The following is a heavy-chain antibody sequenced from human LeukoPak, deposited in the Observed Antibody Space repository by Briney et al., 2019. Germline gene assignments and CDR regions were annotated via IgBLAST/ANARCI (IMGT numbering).Heavy chain of an antibody. CDR1: GGSISGFH. CDR2: IYYSGST. CDR3: ARDTTAAGTCDY. D-gene: IGHD6-13*01. V-gene: IGHV4-59*01. J-gene: IGHJ4*02. Sequence: SETLSLTCTVSGGSISGFHWSWIRQPPRKGLEWIGYIYYSGSTNYNPSLKSRVTISVDTSKNQFSLKLSSVTAADTAVYYCARDTTAAGTCDYWGQGTLVTVSS.